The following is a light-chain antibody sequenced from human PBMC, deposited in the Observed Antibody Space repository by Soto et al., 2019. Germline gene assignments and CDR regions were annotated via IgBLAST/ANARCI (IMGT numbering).Light chain of an antibody. CDR1: SSDVGAYKY. CDR2: DVS. Sequence: QSALTQPASVSGSPGQSITISCTGTSSDVGAYKYVSWYQQHPGKAPKLMIYDVSNRPSGVSNRFSGSKSDNTASLTISGLQAEDEADYYCSSYTSRSTGVFGGGTKLTVL. CDR3: SSYTSRSTGV. V-gene: IGLV2-14*03. J-gene: IGLJ3*02.